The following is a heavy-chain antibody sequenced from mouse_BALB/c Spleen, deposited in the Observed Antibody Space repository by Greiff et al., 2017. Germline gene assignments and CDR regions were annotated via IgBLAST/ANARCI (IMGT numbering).Heavy chain of an antibody. CDR3: ARSDYYGSSFAY. CDR2: ISSGGSYT. D-gene: IGHD1-1*01. CDR1: GFTFSSYA. V-gene: IGHV5-9-3*01. J-gene: IGHJ3*01. Sequence: EVQLKESGGGLVKPGGSLKLSCAASGFTFSSYAMSWVRQTPEKRLEWVATISSGGSYTYYPDSVKGRFTISRDNAKNNLYLQMSSLRSEDTALYYCARSDYYGSSFAYWGQGTLVTVTA.